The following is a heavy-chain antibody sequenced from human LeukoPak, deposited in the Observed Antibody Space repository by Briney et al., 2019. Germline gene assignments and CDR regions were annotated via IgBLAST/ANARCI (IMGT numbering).Heavy chain of an antibody. V-gene: IGHV4-39*07. D-gene: IGHD4-23*01. J-gene: IGHJ6*03. CDR2: IYYSGST. CDR3: ARTRGGVVTRVRNYYYYYMDV. Sequence: SETLSLTCTVSGGSISSSSYYWGWIRQPPGKGLEWIGSIYYSGSTYYNPSLKSRVTISVDTSKNQFSLKLSSVTAADTAVYYCARTRGGVVTRVRNYYYYYMDVWGKGTTVTISS. CDR1: GGSISSSSYY.